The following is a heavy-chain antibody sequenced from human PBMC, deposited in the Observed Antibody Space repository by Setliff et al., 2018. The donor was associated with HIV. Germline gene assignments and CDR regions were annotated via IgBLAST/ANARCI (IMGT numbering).Heavy chain of an antibody. CDR1: GFTFSSYS. CDR2: ISSSSTYI. V-gene: IGHV3-21*01. CDR3: ARDLGGAGPTTFNF. D-gene: IGHD3-16*01. Sequence: PGGSLRLSCAASGFTFSSYSMNWVRQAPGKGLEWVSSISSSSTYIYYSDSVKGRFTISRDNAKNSLYLQMNSLRDEDSAVYYCARDLGGAGPTTFNFWGQGTLVTVSS. J-gene: IGHJ4*02.